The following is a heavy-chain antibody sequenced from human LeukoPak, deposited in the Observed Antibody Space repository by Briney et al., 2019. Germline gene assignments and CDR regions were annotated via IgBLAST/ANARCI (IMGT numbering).Heavy chain of an antibody. CDR3: ARDQDYLDP. CDR2: IYYSGST. Sequence: SETLSLTCTVSGGSISSYYWSWVRQPPGKGLEWIGYIYYSGSTNYNPSLKSRVTISVDTSKNQFSLKLSSVTAADTAVYYCARDQDYLDPWGQGTLVTVSS. V-gene: IGHV4-59*01. D-gene: IGHD4/OR15-4a*01. J-gene: IGHJ5*02. CDR1: GGSISSYY.